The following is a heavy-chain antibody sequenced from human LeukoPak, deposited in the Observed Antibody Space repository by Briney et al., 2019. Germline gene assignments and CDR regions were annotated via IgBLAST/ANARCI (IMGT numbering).Heavy chain of an antibody. J-gene: IGHJ4*02. Sequence: PGGSLRLSCAASGFTFSSYAMSWARQAPGKGLEWVSYISGGSSTIYNADSVKGRFTISRDNAKNLLYLLMDTLRAEDTAVYYCARVGSNQWLDYWGQGTLVTVSS. CDR1: GFTFSSYA. CDR2: ISGGSSTI. V-gene: IGHV3-48*01. D-gene: IGHD6-19*01. CDR3: ARVGSNQWLDY.